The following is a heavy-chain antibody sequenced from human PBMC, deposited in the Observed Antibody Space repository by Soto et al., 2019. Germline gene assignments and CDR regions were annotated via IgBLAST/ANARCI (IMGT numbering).Heavy chain of an antibody. CDR3: AREGCSSTRCYPPYYDYGMDV. J-gene: IGHJ6*02. Sequence: QVQLQESGPGLVKPSETLSLTCTVSGGSIRSYYWSWIQQPPGNGLERLRYISYSGSTNYNPSLKSRVTISVDTSNNLFSLKLSSVTAADTAVYYCAREGCSSTRCYPPYYDYGMDVWGQGTTVTVSS. CDR1: GGSIRSYY. V-gene: IGHV4-59*01. CDR2: ISYSGST. D-gene: IGHD2-2*01.